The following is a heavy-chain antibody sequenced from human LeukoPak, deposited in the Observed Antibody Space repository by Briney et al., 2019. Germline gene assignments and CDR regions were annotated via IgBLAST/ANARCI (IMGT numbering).Heavy chain of an antibody. J-gene: IGHJ6*04. Sequence: PGRSLRFSCAASGFTFSSYGMHWVRQAPGKGLEWVEVIWYDGSNKYHADSVKGRFTISRDNSKNTLYLQMNSLRAEDTAVYYCARDRTYCSSTSCYAQSIYYYGMDVWGKGTTVTVSS. D-gene: IGHD2-2*01. CDR2: IWYDGSNK. CDR1: GFTFSSYG. V-gene: IGHV3-33*01. CDR3: ARDRTYCSSTSCYAQSIYYYGMDV.